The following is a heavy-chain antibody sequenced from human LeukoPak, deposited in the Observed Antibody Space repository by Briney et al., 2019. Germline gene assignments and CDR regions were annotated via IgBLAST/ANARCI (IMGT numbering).Heavy chain of an antibody. Sequence: GASVNVSCKVSGYTHTELSMHWVRQAPGKGLEWMGGFDPENGETIYAQKFQGRVTMTEDTSTDTAYMELSSLRSEDTAVYYCATWEYSSGPFDYWGQGTLVTVSS. CDR2: FDPENGET. CDR3: ATWEYSSGPFDY. J-gene: IGHJ4*02. V-gene: IGHV1-24*01. D-gene: IGHD6-19*01. CDR1: GYTHTELS.